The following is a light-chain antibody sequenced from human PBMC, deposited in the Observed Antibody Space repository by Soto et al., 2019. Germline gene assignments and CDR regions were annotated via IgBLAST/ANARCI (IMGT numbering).Light chain of an antibody. CDR3: QQYYSYPLT. J-gene: IGKJ4*01. Sequence: DIQMTQSPSTLSASVGDRVTITCRASQSIIRWLAWYQQKPGKAPNLLIYKASSLKSGVPSRFSASGSGTEFTLTISSLQPDDVANYYCQQYYSYPLTFGGGTKVDIK. CDR2: KAS. V-gene: IGKV1-5*03. CDR1: QSIIRW.